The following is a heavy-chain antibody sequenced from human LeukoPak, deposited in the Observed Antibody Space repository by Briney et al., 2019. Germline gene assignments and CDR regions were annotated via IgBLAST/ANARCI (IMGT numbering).Heavy chain of an antibody. V-gene: IGHV3-48*02. CDR2: ISSSSSTI. J-gene: IGHJ4*01. Sequence: GGSLRLSCAAAGFTFSTYSMNWARQPPGKGLEWVSYISSSSSTIYYADSVKGRFTISRDNAKNSLYLQMNSLRDDDTAVYYCARGASRGFDYWGHGTLVTVSS. CDR3: ARGASRGFDY. D-gene: IGHD5-24*01. CDR1: GFTFSTYS.